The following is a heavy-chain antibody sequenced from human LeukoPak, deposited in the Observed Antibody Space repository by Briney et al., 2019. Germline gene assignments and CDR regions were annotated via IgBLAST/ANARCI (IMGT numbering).Heavy chain of an antibody. V-gene: IGHV3-11*05. CDR1: GFTFSNAW. Sequence: GGSLRLSCAASGFTFSNAWMSWIRQAPGKGLEWVSDISSTSIYTNYADSVKGRFTISRDNAKNSLYLQMNSLRAEDTAVYYCAREDGYSSSWYSDYWGQGTLVTVSS. CDR3: AREDGYSSSWYSDY. D-gene: IGHD6-13*01. CDR2: ISSTSIYT. J-gene: IGHJ4*02.